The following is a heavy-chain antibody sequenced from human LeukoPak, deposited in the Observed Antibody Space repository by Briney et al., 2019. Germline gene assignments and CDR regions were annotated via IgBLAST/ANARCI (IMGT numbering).Heavy chain of an antibody. Sequence: GGSLRLSCAASGFTFSSYEMNWVRQAPRKGLEWVSYISSSGSTIYYADSVKGRFTISRDNAKNSLYLQMNSLRAEDTAVYYCARVNTYYDFWSGYLDYWGQGTLVTVSS. CDR2: ISSSGSTI. CDR3: ARVNTYYDFWSGYLDY. D-gene: IGHD3-3*01. J-gene: IGHJ4*02. CDR1: GFTFSSYE. V-gene: IGHV3-48*03.